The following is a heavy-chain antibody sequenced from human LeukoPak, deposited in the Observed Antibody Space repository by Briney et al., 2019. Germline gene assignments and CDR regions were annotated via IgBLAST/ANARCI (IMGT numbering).Heavy chain of an antibody. V-gene: IGHV1-18*01. CDR3: ARGLPMAHQPRNYYYHMDV. CDR2: ISAYNGNT. CDR1: GYTFTSYG. Sequence: GASVKVSCKASGYTFTSYGISWVRQAPGQGLEWMGWISAYNGNTNYAQKLQGRVTMTTDTSTSTAYMELRSLRSDDTAVYYCARGLPMAHQPRNYYYHMDVWGKGTTVTVSS. D-gene: IGHD5-24*01. J-gene: IGHJ6*03.